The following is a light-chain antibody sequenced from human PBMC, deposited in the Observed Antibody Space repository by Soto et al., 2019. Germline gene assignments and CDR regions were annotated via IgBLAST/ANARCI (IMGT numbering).Light chain of an antibody. V-gene: IGKV3-20*01. J-gene: IGKJ1*01. CDR1: QSVSSNS. CDR3: QQYGSSPRT. Sequence: EIVLTQSPGTLSLSPGERATLSCRASQSVSSNSLAWYQQRPGQAPRLLIYGASSRATGIPDRFSGSGSGADFTVTISRLEPEDFAVYYCQQYGSSPRTCGQGTKVEIK. CDR2: GAS.